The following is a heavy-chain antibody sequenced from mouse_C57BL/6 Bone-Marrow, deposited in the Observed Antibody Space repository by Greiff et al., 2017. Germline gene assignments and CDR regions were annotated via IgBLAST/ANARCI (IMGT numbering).Heavy chain of an antibody. CDR1: GFTFSSYG. J-gene: IGHJ4*01. Sequence: EVKLVEPGGDLVKPGGSLKLSCAASGFTFSSYGMSWVRQTPDKRLEWVATISSGGSYTYYTDRVKGRFTISIDNAKNTLYLQMSSLKSEDTAMYYVAFLFITTVGAMYYYAMDYWGQGTSVTVSS. V-gene: IGHV5-6*01. D-gene: IGHD1-1*01. CDR2: ISSGGSYT. CDR3: AFLFITTVGAMYYYAMDY.